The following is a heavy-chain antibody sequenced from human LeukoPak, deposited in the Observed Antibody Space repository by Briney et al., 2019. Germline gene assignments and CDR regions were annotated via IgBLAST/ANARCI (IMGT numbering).Heavy chain of an antibody. CDR2: IYYSGST. D-gene: IGHD6-19*01. J-gene: IGHJ4*02. CDR3: ATMPPYSSGWYYFDY. Sequence: SETLSLTCTVSGGSISSYYWSWIRQPPGKGLEWIGYIYYSGSTIYNPSLKSRVTISVDTSKNQFSLKLSSVTAADTAVYYCATMPPYSSGWYYFDYWGQGTLVTVSS. V-gene: IGHV4-59*01. CDR1: GGSISSYY.